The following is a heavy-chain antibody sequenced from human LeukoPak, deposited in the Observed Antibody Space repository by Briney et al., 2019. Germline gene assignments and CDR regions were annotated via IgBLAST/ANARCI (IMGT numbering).Heavy chain of an antibody. J-gene: IGHJ6*03. CDR2: IYTSGST. CDR3: ARDGIAVAGTWYMDV. CDR1: GGSISSGSYY. D-gene: IGHD6-19*01. Sequence: SETLSLTCTVSGGSISSGSYYWSWIRQPAGKGLEWIGRIYTSGSTNYNPSLKSRVTMSVDTSKNQFSLKLSSVTAADTAVYYCARDGIAVAGTWYMDVWGKGTTVTISS. V-gene: IGHV4-61*02.